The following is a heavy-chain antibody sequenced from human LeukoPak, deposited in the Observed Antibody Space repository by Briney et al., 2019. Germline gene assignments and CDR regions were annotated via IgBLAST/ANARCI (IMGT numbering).Heavy chain of an antibody. CDR1: GGSISSYY. V-gene: IGHV4-59*01. CDR3: ARSHSLWTSFDY. D-gene: IGHD3/OR15-3a*01. Sequence: KPSETLSLTCTVPGGSISSYYWSWIRQPPGKGLEWIGYIYYSGSTNYNPSPKSRVTISVDTSKNQFSLKLSSVTAADTAVYYCARSHSLWTSFDYWGQGTLVTVSS. J-gene: IGHJ4*02. CDR2: IYYSGST.